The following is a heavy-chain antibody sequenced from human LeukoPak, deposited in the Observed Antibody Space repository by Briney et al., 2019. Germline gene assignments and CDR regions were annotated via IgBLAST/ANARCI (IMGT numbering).Heavy chain of an antibody. CDR3: ARTFIAAAGTYVDDY. CDR2: ISYDGSNK. Sequence: GGSLRLSCAASGFTFSSYAMHWVRQAPGKGLEWVAVISYDGSNKYYADSVKGRFTISRDNSKNTLYLQMNSLRAEDTAVYYCARTFIAAAGTYVDDYWGQGTLVTVSS. V-gene: IGHV3-30*01. J-gene: IGHJ4*02. D-gene: IGHD6-13*01. CDR1: GFTFSSYA.